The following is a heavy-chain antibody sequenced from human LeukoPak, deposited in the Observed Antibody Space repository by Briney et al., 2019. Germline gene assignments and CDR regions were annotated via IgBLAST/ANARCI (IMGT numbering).Heavy chain of an antibody. CDR1: GFTFDDYG. D-gene: IGHD5-24*01. V-gene: IGHV3-20*04. CDR2: INWNGGST. CDR3: ARPHREMATLGDAFDI. Sequence: GGSLRLSCAASGFTFDDYGMSWVRQAPGKGLEWVSGINWNGGSTGYADSVKGRFTISRDNSKNTLYLQMNSLRAEDTAVYYCARPHREMATLGDAFDIWGQGTMVTVSS. J-gene: IGHJ3*02.